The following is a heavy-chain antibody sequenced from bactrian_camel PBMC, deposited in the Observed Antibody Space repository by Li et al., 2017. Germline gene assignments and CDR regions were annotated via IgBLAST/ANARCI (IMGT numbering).Heavy chain of an antibody. J-gene: IGHJ6*01. V-gene: IGHV3S25*01. Sequence: QVQLVESGGGSVQAGGSLRLSCAASGYTGSADCMAWFRQAPGKEREPVAAISGGSESTQYGDSVKGRFTISRDNAKNTAYLQMNSLKPEDTAMYYCAATGGNGGRWFRIGGLQAYFGYWGQGTQVTVS. CDR3: AATGGNGGRWFRIGGLQAYFGY. D-gene: IGHD6*01. CDR1: GYTGSADC. CDR2: ISGGSEST.